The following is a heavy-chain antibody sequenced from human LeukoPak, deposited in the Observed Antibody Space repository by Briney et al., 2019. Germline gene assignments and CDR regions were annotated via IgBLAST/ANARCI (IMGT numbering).Heavy chain of an antibody. V-gene: IGHV1-18*01. Sequence: ASVKVSCKASGYTFTSYGISWVRQAPGQGLEWMGWISAYNGNTNYAQKLQGRVTMTTDTSTSTAYTELRSLRSEDTAVYYCARDQNGGSAFDIWGQGTMVTVSS. CDR1: GYTFTSYG. CDR3: ARDQNGGSAFDI. CDR2: ISAYNGNT. D-gene: IGHD2-15*01. J-gene: IGHJ3*02.